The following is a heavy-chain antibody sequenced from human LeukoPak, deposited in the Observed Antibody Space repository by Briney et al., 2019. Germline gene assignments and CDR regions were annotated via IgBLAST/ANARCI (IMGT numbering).Heavy chain of an antibody. CDR1: GFTFSTYW. Sequence: GGSLRLSCAASGFTFSTYWMTWVRQAPGKGLEWVANIKQDGSEKYYVDSVKGRFTISRDNAKNSLYLQMNSLRVEDTAVYYCARQQLSWRGDYYYQYYMDVWGKGTTVTVSS. V-gene: IGHV3-7*01. CDR3: ARQQLSWRGDYYYQYYMDV. D-gene: IGHD6-13*01. CDR2: IKQDGSEK. J-gene: IGHJ6*03.